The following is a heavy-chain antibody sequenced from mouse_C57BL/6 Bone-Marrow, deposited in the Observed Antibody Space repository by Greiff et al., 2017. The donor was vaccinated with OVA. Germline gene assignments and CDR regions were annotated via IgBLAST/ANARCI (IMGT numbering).Heavy chain of an antibody. CDR2: ILPGSGST. CDR1: GYTFTGYW. V-gene: IGHV1-9*01. CDR3: ARKGCGQLRLSAWFAY. J-gene: IGHJ3*01. D-gene: IGHD3-2*02. Sequence: VKLQQSGAELMKPGASVKLSCKATGYTFTGYWLEWVKQRPGHGLEWIGEILPGSGSTNYNEKFKGKATFTADTSSNTAYMQLSSLTTEDSAIYYCARKGCGQLRLSAWFAYWGQGTLVTVSA.